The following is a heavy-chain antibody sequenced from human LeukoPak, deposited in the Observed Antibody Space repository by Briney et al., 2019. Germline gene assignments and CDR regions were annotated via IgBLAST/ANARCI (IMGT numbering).Heavy chain of an antibody. CDR3: ARVWYSGYEFDY. D-gene: IGHD5-12*01. Sequence: GESLKISCKGSGYSFTNSWIGWVRQMPGKGLERMGIIFPADSDTKYSPSFQGQVTISADKSITTAYLQWSSLKASDTAMYYCARVWYSGYEFDYWGRGTLVTVSS. J-gene: IGHJ4*02. CDR2: IFPADSDT. CDR1: GYSFTNSW. V-gene: IGHV5-51*01.